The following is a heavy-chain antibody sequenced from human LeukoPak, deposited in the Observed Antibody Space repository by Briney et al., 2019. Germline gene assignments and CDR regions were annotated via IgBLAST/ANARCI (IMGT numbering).Heavy chain of an antibody. Sequence: SETLSLTCTVSGGSISSYYWSWIRQPPGKGLEWIGYIYYSRSTNYNPSLKSRVTISVDTSKNQFSLKLSSVTAADTAVYYCARSTAGYGENTHPFDYWGQGTLVTVSS. V-gene: IGHV4-59*01. D-gene: IGHD4-17*01. J-gene: IGHJ4*02. CDR2: IYYSRST. CDR1: GGSISSYY. CDR3: ARSTAGYGENTHPFDY.